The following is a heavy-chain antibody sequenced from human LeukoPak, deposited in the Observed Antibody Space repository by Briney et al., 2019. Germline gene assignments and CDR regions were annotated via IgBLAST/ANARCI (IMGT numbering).Heavy chain of an antibody. D-gene: IGHD5-12*01. J-gene: IGHJ4*02. Sequence: ASVKVSCKASGYTFTGYYMHWVRQAPGQGLEWMGWINPNSGGTNYAQKFQGRVTMTRDTSKNQFSLKLSSVTAADTAVYYCARGPYSGYDHFDYWGQGTLVTVSS. V-gene: IGHV1-2*02. CDR1: GYTFTGYY. CDR2: INPNSGGT. CDR3: ARGPYSGYDHFDY.